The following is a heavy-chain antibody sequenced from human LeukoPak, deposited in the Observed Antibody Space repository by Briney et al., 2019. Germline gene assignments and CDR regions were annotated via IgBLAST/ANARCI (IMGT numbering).Heavy chain of an antibody. V-gene: IGHV3-30*02. J-gene: IGHJ4*02. Sequence: GGSLRLSCAASGFTFRSFGMHFVRQAPGKGLEWVAFIRFDGSNQYYIDSVKGRFTISRDNSNNTPFLQMNNLRGDDTAVYFCAKGYGESHSDSWGQGTLVTVSS. CDR3: AKGYGESHSDS. D-gene: IGHD5-18*01. CDR2: IRFDGSNQ. CDR1: GFTFRSFG.